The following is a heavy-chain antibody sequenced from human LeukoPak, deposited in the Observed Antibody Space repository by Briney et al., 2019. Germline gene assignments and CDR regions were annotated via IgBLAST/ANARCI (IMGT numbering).Heavy chain of an antibody. V-gene: IGHV3-48*02. J-gene: IGHJ4*02. D-gene: IGHD4-17*01. CDR1: GFTFTSYS. CDR3: AKNYYGDYYFDY. CDR2: ISTSSSTI. Sequence: GGSLRLSCTASGFTFTSYSMNWVRQAPGKGLEWVSYISTSSSTIYYADSVKGRFTISRDNAKNSLYLQMNSLRDEDTAVYYCAKNYYGDYYFDYWGQGTLVTVSS.